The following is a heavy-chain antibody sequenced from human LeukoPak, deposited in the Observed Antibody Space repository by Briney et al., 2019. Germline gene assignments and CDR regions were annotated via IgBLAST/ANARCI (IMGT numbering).Heavy chain of an antibody. Sequence: SETLSLTCTVSGGSISSYYWSWIRQPPGKGLEWIGYIYYSGSTNYIPSLKSPVTISVDTSKNQFSLKLSSVTAADTAVYYCARVFTGYSSSWYLDYWGQGTLVTVSS. J-gene: IGHJ4*02. V-gene: IGHV4-59*01. CDR3: ARVFTGYSSSWYLDY. CDR1: GGSISSYY. CDR2: IYYSGST. D-gene: IGHD6-13*01.